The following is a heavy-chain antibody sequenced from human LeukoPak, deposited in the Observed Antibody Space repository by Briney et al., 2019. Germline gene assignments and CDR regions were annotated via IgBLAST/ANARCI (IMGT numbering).Heavy chain of an antibody. CDR3: AKYQTGTWTSYDSSDI. D-gene: IGHD1-7*01. CDR1: GFTFSSPG. J-gene: IGHJ3*02. Sequence: GGSLRLSCAASGFTFSSPGMNWVRQAPGKGLEWVSSISGDSASKFYADSVRGRFTISRDNAKNSLYLQMNSLRAEDTAVYYCAKYQTGTWTSYDSSDIWGQGTLVTVSP. CDR2: ISGDSASK. V-gene: IGHV3-21*01.